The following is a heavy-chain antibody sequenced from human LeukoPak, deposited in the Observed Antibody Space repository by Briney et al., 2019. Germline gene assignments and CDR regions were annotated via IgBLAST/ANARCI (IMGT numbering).Heavy chain of an antibody. CDR1: GFTFSSYW. CDR3: ARGGGSSTFGY. V-gene: IGHV3-7*01. Sequence: GGSLRLSCAASGFTFSSYWMSWVRQAPGKGLEWVANIKQDGSEKYYVDSVKGRFTTSRDNAKNSLYLQMNSLRAEDTAVYYCARGGGSSTFGYWGQGTLVTVSS. CDR2: IKQDGSEK. D-gene: IGHD2-2*01. J-gene: IGHJ4*02.